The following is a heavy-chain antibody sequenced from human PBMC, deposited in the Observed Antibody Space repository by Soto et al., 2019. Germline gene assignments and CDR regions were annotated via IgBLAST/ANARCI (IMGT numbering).Heavy chain of an antibody. V-gene: IGHV3-21*01. Sequence: GGSLRLSCAASGLTFSSYSMNWVRQAPGKGLEWVSSISSSSSYIYYADSVKGRFTISRGNAKNSLYLQMNSLRAEDTAVYYCARDGQGGYYGSGSYYRHSNFDYWGQGTLVTVSS. D-gene: IGHD3-10*01. CDR3: ARDGQGGYYGSGSYYRHSNFDY. CDR2: ISSSSSYI. J-gene: IGHJ4*02. CDR1: GLTFSSYS.